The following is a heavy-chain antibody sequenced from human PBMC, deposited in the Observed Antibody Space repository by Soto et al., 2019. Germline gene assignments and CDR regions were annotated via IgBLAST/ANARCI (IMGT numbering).Heavy chain of an antibody. Sequence: QVQLVQSGAEVKKPGSSVKVSCKASGGTFNRYAISWVRQAPGQGLEWMGGIIPIFGIGNDAQRFQGRVTVTADKSTGTAYMELSSLRSEDTGVYYCAGSAITLFGVVSIPPHYYSEMDVWGQGTTVTVSS. J-gene: IGHJ6*02. CDR3: AGSAITLFGVVSIPPHYYSEMDV. CDR1: GGTFNRYA. CDR2: IIPIFGIG. V-gene: IGHV1-69*17. D-gene: IGHD3-3*01.